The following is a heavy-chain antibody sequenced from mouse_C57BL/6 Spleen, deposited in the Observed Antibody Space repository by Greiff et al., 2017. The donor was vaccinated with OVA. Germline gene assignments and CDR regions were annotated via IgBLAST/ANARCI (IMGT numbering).Heavy chain of an antibody. J-gene: IGHJ4*01. Sequence: QVQLQQPGAELVKPGASVKMSCKASGYTFTSYWITWVKQRPGQGLEWIGDIYPGSGSTNYNEKFKSKATLTVDTSSSTAYMQLSSLASEDSAVYYCGRGWIYYGNYYYAVDYWGQGTSVTGSS. CDR2: IYPGSGST. CDR3: GRGWIYYGNYYYAVDY. D-gene: IGHD2-1*01. CDR1: GYTFTSYW. V-gene: IGHV1-55*01.